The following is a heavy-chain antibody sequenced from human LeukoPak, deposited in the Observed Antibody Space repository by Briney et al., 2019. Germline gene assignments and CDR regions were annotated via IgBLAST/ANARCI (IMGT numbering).Heavy chain of an antibody. CDR1: GFTVCSNY. J-gene: IGHJ4*02. CDR3: ASSVGARYYFDY. CDR2: IYSGGST. Sequence: GGSLRLSCAASGFTVCSNYMSWVRQAPGKGLEWVSVIYSGGSTYYADSVKGRFTISRDNSKNTLYLQMNSLRAEDTAVYYCASSVGARYYFDYWGQGTLVTVSS. V-gene: IGHV3-53*01. D-gene: IGHD1-26*01.